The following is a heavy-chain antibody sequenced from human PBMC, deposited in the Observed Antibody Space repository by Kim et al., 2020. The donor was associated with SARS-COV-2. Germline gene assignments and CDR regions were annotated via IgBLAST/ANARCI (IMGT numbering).Heavy chain of an antibody. Sequence: GGSLRLSCAASGFTFSSYAMSWVRQAPGKGLEWVSAISGSGGSTYYADSVKGRFTISRDNSKNTLYLQMNSLRAEDTAVYYCEKDIVVVPAAGDDYYYYYGMDVWGQGTTVTVSS. V-gene: IGHV3-23*01. D-gene: IGHD2-2*01. CDR3: EKDIVVVPAAGDDYYYYYGMDV. CDR2: ISGSGGST. J-gene: IGHJ6*02. CDR1: GFTFSSYA.